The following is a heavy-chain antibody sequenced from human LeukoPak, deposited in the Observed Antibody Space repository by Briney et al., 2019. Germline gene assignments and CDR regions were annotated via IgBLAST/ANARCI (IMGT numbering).Heavy chain of an antibody. J-gene: IGHJ6*02. D-gene: IGHD6-19*01. CDR2: ISAYNGNT. V-gene: IGHV1-18*01. Sequence: ASVKVSCKASGYTFTSYGISWVRQAPGQGLEWMGWISAYNGNTNYAQKLQGRVTMTTDTSTSAAYMELRSLRSDDTAVYYCARDLMEQWLVTYGMDVWGQGTTVTVSS. CDR1: GYTFTSYG. CDR3: ARDLMEQWLVTYGMDV.